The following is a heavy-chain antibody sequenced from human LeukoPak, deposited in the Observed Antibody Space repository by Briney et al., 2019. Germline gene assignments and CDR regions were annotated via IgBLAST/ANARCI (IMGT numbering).Heavy chain of an antibody. CDR3: ARERATLDYYYYMDV. D-gene: IGHD5-12*01. J-gene: IGHJ6*03. CDR1: AFTFDDYG. Sequence: GGSLRLSCAASAFTFDDYGMTWVRQAPGKGLEWVSGINWNGDTIGYAESVKGRFTISRDNAKNSLYLQMNSLRAEDTALYYCARERATLDYYYYMDVWGKGTTVTVSS. V-gene: IGHV3-20*04. CDR2: INWNGDTI.